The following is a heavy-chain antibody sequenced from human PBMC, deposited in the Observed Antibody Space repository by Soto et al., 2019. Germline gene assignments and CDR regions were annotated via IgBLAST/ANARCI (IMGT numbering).Heavy chain of an antibody. Sequence: ASVKVSCKASGYTFTSYDINWVRQAPGQGLEWMGWISAYNGNTNYAQKLQGRVTMTTDTSTSTAYMGLRSLRSDDTAVYYCARELYCSSTSCSLYYYYYGMDVWGQGTTVTVSS. CDR3: ARELYCSSTSCSLYYYYYGMDV. D-gene: IGHD2-2*01. CDR1: GYTFTSYD. J-gene: IGHJ6*02. V-gene: IGHV1-18*01. CDR2: ISAYNGNT.